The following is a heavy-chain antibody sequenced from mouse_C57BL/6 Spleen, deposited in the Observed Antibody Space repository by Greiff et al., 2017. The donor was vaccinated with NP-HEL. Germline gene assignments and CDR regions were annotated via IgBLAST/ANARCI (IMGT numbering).Heavy chain of an antibody. CDR3: ARDRYGSSHWYFDV. J-gene: IGHJ1*03. Sequence: EVKLQESGPGLVKPSQSLSLTCSVTGYSITSGYYWNWIRQFPGNKLEWMGYISYDGSNNYNPSLKNRISITRDTSKNQFFLKLNSVTTEDTATYYCARDRYGSSHWYFDVWGTGTTVTVSS. CDR2: ISYDGSN. D-gene: IGHD1-1*01. CDR1: GYSITSGYY. V-gene: IGHV3-6*01.